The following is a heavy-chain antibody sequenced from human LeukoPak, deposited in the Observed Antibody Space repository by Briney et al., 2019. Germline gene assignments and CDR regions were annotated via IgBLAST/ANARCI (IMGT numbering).Heavy chain of an antibody. CDR1: GFTFTTYW. CDR2: IKQDGTEK. J-gene: IGHJ4*02. V-gene: IGHV3-7*01. D-gene: IGHD3-10*01. Sequence: PGESLRLSCAASGFTFTTYWMSWVRQPPGKGLEWVANIKQDGTEKYYVDSVKGRFTISRDNAKNSLYLQMNSLRVEDTAIYYCVKVAKYYYGSETYFFEHWGQGTPVTASS. CDR3: VKVAKYYYGSETYFFEH.